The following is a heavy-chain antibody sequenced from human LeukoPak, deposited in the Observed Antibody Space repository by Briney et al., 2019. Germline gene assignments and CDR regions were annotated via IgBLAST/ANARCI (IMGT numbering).Heavy chain of an antibody. V-gene: IGHV1-8*03. J-gene: IGHJ6*03. Sequence: ASVKVSCKASGYTFTSYDINWVRQATGQGLEWMGWMNPNSGNTGYAQKFQGRVTITRNTSISTAYMELSSLRSEDTAVYYCARDLLDYYYMDVWGKGTTVTVSS. CDR1: GYTFTSYD. CDR2: MNPNSGNT. CDR3: ARDLLDYYYMDV.